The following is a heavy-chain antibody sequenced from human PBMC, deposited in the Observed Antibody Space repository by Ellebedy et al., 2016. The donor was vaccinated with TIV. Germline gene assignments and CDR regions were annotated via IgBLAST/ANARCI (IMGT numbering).Heavy chain of an antibody. V-gene: IGHV4-30-4*01. J-gene: IGHJ4*02. CDR3: ARAGNYDFWSGHLEGSLLDY. Sequence: SETLSLXXTVSRGSISNRDYYWSWIRQPPGKGLEWIGYIYYNGSTYYNPSLKSRLTISVDTSKNQFSLNLSSVTAADTAVYYCARAGNYDFWSGHLEGSLLDYWGQGILVTVSS. D-gene: IGHD3-3*01. CDR1: RGSISNRDYY. CDR2: IYYNGST.